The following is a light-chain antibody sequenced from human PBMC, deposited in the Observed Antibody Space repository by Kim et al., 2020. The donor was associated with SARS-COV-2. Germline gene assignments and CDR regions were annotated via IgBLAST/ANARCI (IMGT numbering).Light chain of an antibody. CDR2: GKS. V-gene: IGLV3-19*01. Sequence: SSELTQDPAVSVALGQTVRITCQGDSLRSYYASWYQQKPGQAPVLVIYGKSSRPSGIPDRFSGFTSGNTASLTITGAQAEDEADYYCNCRDSSGNSCVFGGGTQLTVL. CDR1: SLRSYY. CDR3: NCRDSSGNSCV. J-gene: IGLJ3*02.